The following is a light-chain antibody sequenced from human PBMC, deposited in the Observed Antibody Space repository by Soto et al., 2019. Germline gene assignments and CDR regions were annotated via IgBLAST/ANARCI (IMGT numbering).Light chain of an antibody. CDR2: SAF. CDR3: QQYGSSPLT. Sequence: ETVLTQSPATLSTSPADRATRSSRARQSISNNLAWYQQKPGQAPRLVIYSAFTRATGIPARFSGSGSGTDFTLTISRLEPEDFAVYYCQQYGSSPLTFGGGTKVDIK. J-gene: IGKJ4*01. V-gene: IGKV3-20*01. CDR1: QSISNN.